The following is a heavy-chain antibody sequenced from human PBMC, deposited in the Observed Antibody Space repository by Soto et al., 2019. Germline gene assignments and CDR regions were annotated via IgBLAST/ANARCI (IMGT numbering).Heavy chain of an antibody. CDR2: IYWNDDK. CDR1: GMSLTTSGVG. CDR3: ARGLATLPVFAFDI. J-gene: IGHJ3*02. V-gene: IGHV2-5*01. Sequence: CPTLVNPTQTLTLTCSLSGMSLTTSGVGLGWIRQPPGKALEWLALIYWNDDKHYSPSLKSRVTITKDTSKNQAVLTVTNMDPADTATYYCARGLATLPVFAFDIWGQGTMVTVSS.